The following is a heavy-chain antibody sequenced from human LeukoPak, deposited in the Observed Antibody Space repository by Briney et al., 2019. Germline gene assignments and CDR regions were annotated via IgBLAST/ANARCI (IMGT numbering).Heavy chain of an antibody. CDR1: GFTVSSNY. V-gene: IGHV3-66*02. J-gene: IGHJ3*02. D-gene: IGHD3-22*01. CDR3: ARLYDSSSYGAFDI. Sequence: GGSLRLSCAASGFTVSSNYMGWVRQAPGKGLEWVSVLYSGGSTYYPDSVKGRFTISRDNSQNTLYLQMDSLRAEDTAVYYCARLYDSSSYGAFDIWGQGTTVTVSS. CDR2: LYSGGST.